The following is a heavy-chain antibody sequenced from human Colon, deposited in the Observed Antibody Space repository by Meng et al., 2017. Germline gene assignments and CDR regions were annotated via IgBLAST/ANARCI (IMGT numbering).Heavy chain of an antibody. V-gene: IGHV4-59*01. CDR1: GGSMSGSY. CDR3: ARHPRVAPSQNYNFDY. J-gene: IGHJ4*02. CDR2: FYDSEDT. D-gene: IGHD1-7*01. Sequence: SETLSLTCTASGGSMSGSYWGWIRQPPGKGLEWIAYFYDSEDTSYNPSLKSRVTISLDMSRNQFSLRLSSVTAADTAIYYCARHPRVAPSQNYNFDYWGQGSLVTVSS.